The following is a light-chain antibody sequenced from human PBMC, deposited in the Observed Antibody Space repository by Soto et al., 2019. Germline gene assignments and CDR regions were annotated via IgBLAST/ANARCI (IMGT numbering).Light chain of an antibody. CDR1: SSDVGGYNY. CDR2: DVS. CDR3: CSYAGSSV. Sequence: SVLTQPRSVSGSPGQSVTISCTGTSSDVGGYNYVSWYQQHPGKAPKLMIYDVSKRPSGVPDRFSGSKSGNTASLTISGLQAEDEADYYCCSYAGSSVFGTGTKVTVL. V-gene: IGLV2-11*01. J-gene: IGLJ1*01.